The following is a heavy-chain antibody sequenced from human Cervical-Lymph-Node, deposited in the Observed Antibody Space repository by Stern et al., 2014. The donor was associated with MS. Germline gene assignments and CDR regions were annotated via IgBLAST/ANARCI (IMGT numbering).Heavy chain of an antibody. J-gene: IGHJ4*02. CDR2: LHASGAT. Sequence: VQLQESGPGLVKPSQTLSLTCTVSGASISSGTSYWSWIRQPAGGGLEWIGRLHASGATYYNPSLKSRDTISGDPSKTQFSLNLNSVTAADTAVYYCARGHWELLGNNYFDSWGQGTLVTVSS. CDR3: ARGHWELLGNNYFDS. CDR1: GASISSGTSY. V-gene: IGHV4-61*02. D-gene: IGHD1-26*01.